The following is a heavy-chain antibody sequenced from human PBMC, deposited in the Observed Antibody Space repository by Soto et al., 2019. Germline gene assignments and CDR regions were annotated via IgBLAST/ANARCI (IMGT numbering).Heavy chain of an antibody. CDR2: IYSGGST. Sequence: EVQLVETGGGLIQPGGSLRLSCAASGFTVSGNYMSWVRQAPGKGLEWVSAIYSGGSTYYADSVKGRFTISRDNSKNTFYRQMNSLRAEDTAVYYCARDGRLYYDFWTPLAGMDVWGQGTSVTVSS. V-gene: IGHV3-53*02. D-gene: IGHD3-3*01. CDR1: GFTVSGNY. CDR3: ARDGRLYYDFWTPLAGMDV. J-gene: IGHJ6*02.